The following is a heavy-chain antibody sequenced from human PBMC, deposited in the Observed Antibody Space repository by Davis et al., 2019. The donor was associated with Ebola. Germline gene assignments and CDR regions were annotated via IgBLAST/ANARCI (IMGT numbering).Heavy chain of an antibody. CDR3: ARRDRSYYDFWSGPSLDAFDI. D-gene: IGHD3-3*01. J-gene: IGHJ3*02. CDR1: GGSISSYY. CDR2: IYYSGST. Sequence: GSLRLSCTVSGGSISSYYWSWIRQPPGKGLEWIGYIYYSGSTYYNPSLKSRVTISVDTSKNQFSLKLSSVTAADTAVYYCARRDRSYYDFWSGPSLDAFDIWGQGTMVTVSS. V-gene: IGHV4-59*04.